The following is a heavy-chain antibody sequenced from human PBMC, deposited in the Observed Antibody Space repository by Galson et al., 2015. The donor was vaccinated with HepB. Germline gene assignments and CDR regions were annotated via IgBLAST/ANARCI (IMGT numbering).Heavy chain of an antibody. CDR3: ATLPWVFRYYYDSSGYETDY. CDR1: GSTFSSYS. J-gene: IGHJ4*02. CDR2: ISSSSSTI. V-gene: IGHV3-48*02. D-gene: IGHD3-22*01. Sequence: SLRLSCAASGSTFSSYSMNWVRQAPGKGLEWVSYISSSSSTIYYADSVKGRFTISRDNAKNSLYLQMNSLRDEDTAVYYCATLPWVFRYYYDSSGYETDYWGQGTLVTVSS.